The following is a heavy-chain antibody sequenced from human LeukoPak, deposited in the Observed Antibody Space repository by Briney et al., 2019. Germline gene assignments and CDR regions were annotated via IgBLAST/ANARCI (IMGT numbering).Heavy chain of an antibody. V-gene: IGHV1-18*01. CDR2: ISAYNGNT. D-gene: IGHD2-15*01. Sequence: ASVKVSCKASGYTFTSYGISWVRQAPGQGLEWMGWISAYNGNTNYAQKLQGRVTMTTDTSTSTAYMELRSLRSDDTAVYYCARERAPLGYCSGGSCYSPYYFDYWGQGTLVTVSS. CDR3: ARERAPLGYCSGGSCYSPYYFDY. J-gene: IGHJ4*02. CDR1: GYTFTSYG.